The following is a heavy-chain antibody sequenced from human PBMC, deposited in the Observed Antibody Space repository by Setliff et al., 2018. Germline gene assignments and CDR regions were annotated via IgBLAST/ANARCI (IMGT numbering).Heavy chain of an antibody. V-gene: IGHV4-38-2*02. CDR2: IYHSGST. CDR3: ARDPLGEIAVAGHDAFDI. CDR1: GYSISSGYY. J-gene: IGHJ3*02. D-gene: IGHD6-19*01. Sequence: SETLSLTCAVSGYSISSGYYWGWIRQPPGKGLEWIGSIYHSGSTYYNPSLKSRVIILVDMSKNELSLNLSSVTAADTAVYYCARDPLGEIAVAGHDAFDIWGQGTMVTVSS.